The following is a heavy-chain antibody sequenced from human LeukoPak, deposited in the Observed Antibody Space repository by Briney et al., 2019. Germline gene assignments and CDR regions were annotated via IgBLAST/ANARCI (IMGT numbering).Heavy chain of an antibody. CDR2: IIPIFGTA. CDR3: ARAKVSILTGYSEPKYFDY. CDR1: GGTFSSYA. Sequence: ASVKVSCKASGGTFSSYAISWVRQAPGQGLDWMGGIIPIFGTANYAQKFQGRVTITADESTSTAYMELSSLRSEDTAVYYCARAKVSILTGYSEPKYFDYWGQGTLVTVSS. J-gene: IGHJ4*02. D-gene: IGHD3-9*01. V-gene: IGHV1-69*01.